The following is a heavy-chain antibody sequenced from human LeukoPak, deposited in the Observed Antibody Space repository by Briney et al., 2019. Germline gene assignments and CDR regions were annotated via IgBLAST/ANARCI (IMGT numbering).Heavy chain of an antibody. D-gene: IGHD4-17*01. V-gene: IGHV4-34*01. CDR3: ARDFGYGDYFFDD. J-gene: IGHJ4*02. Sequence: SETLSLTCAVYGGSFSGYYWSWIRQSPGKGLEWIGEINHSGSTNYNPSLKSRVTISVDTSKNQFSLKLSSVTAADTAVYYCARDFGYGDYFFDDWGQGTLVTVSS. CDR2: INHSGST. CDR1: GGSFSGYY.